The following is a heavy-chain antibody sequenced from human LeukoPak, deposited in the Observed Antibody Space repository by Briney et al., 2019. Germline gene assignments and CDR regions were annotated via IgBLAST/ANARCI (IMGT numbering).Heavy chain of an antibody. CDR3: ARVGSSGWYVDYYYYYGMDV. D-gene: IGHD6-19*01. J-gene: IGHJ6*02. V-gene: IGHV3-30*03. CDR2: ISHDGGIT. Sequence: GGSLRLSCAVSGFTFRGYGIHWVRQAPGKGLEWVAVISHDGGITYYADSVKGRFTISIDNSKDTLYLQMNSLRAEDTALYYCARVGSSGWYVDYYYYYGMDVWGQGTTVTVSS. CDR1: GFTFRGYG.